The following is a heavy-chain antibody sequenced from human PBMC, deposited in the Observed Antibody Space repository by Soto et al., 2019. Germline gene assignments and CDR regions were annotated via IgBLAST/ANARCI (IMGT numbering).Heavy chain of an antibody. Sequence: GGSLRLSCAASGFTVSSNYMSWVRQAPGKGLEWVSIFHSDGSTFYADSVKGRFIIFRDNSKNTLYLQMNSLRAEDTALYYCAKAGGSYDYFDYWGQGTLVTVSS. CDR3: AKAGGSYDYFDY. D-gene: IGHD1-26*01. J-gene: IGHJ4*02. CDR2: FHSDGST. CDR1: GFTVSSNY. V-gene: IGHV3-66*01.